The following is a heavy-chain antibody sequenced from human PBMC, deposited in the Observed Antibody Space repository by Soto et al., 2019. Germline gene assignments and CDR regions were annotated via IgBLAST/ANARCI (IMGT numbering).Heavy chain of an antibody. D-gene: IGHD3-10*01. CDR1: GFSFRSYT. Sequence: GGSLRLYCVASGFSFRSYTMHWVRQAPGKGLEWVAVILYDGSEIHYADSMEGRFTISRDNSKNTLNLQMNSLRVDDTAVYYCARDRDWVRGVRKYYFDYWGQGTLVTVSS. CDR3: ARDRDWVRGVRKYYFDY. J-gene: IGHJ4*02. V-gene: IGHV3-33*01. CDR2: ILYDGSEI.